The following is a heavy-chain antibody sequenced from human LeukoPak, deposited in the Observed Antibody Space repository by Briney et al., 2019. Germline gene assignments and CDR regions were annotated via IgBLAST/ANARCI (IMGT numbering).Heavy chain of an antibody. CDR3: AREMTYHDFWSGYYDYNWFDP. Sequence: GGSLRLSCAASGFTFSSYGMHWVRQAPGKGLEWVAVIWYDGSNKYYADSVKGRFTISRDNSKNTLYLQMNSLRAEDTAVYYCAREMTYHDFWSGYYDYNWFDPWGQGTLVTVSS. CDR2: IWYDGSNK. J-gene: IGHJ5*02. D-gene: IGHD3-3*01. V-gene: IGHV3-33*08. CDR1: GFTFSSYG.